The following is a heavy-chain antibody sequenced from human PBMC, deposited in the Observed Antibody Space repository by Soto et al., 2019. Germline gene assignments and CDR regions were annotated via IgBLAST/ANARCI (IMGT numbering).Heavy chain of an antibody. J-gene: IGHJ4*02. V-gene: IGHV3-43*01. CDR1: GFSLSDYT. D-gene: IGHD3-9*01. CDR3: ARDRYDVLTGQKRYFDH. Sequence: SLRLSCSASGFSLSDYTMDWVRVTPVKFPEWISLISWDGGRTLYSDSVKGRFIISRDNSKNSPYLQMNSLTTEDTAFYFCARDRYDVLTGQKRYFDHWRQGTPVTVTA. CDR2: ISWDGGRT.